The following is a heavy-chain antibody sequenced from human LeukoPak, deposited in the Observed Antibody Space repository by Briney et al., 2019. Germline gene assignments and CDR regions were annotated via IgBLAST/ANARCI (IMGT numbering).Heavy chain of an antibody. D-gene: IGHD5/OR15-5a*01. CDR1: GFTFSDYY. CDR3: ARDFRDRSTPIDF. V-gene: IGHV3-11*01. Sequence: ESGGSLRLSCAASGFTFSDYYMSWIRQAPGKGLEWLSYISRSGSSIHYADSVKGRFTISRDNAKNSLYLQMNSLRAEDTAVYYCARDFRDRSTPIDFWGQGTLVTVSS. J-gene: IGHJ4*02. CDR2: ISRSGSSI.